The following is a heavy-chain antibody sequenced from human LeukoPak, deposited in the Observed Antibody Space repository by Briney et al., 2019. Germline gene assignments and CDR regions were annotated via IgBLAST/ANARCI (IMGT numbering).Heavy chain of an antibody. Sequence: GGSLRLSCAASGFTFSSYSMNWVRQAPGKGLEWVSYISSSSSTIYYADSVKGRFTVSRDNAKNSLYLQMNSLRAEDTAVYYCARDFTVTTSRYWGQGTLVTVSS. V-gene: IGHV3-48*01. J-gene: IGHJ4*02. D-gene: IGHD4-17*01. CDR2: ISSSSSTI. CDR1: GFTFSSYS. CDR3: ARDFTVTTSRY.